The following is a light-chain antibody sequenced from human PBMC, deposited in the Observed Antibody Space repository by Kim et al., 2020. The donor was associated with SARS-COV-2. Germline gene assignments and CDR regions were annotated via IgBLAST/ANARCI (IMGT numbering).Light chain of an antibody. J-gene: IGLJ2*01. Sequence: PGKTARIPCGGNSIGSKSVHWYQRKPGQAPVLVISYDSVRPSGIPERFSGSNSGNTATVTISRVEAGDEADYYCQVWDSSDDHRVVFGGGTQLTVL. CDR1: SIGSKS. CDR3: QVWDSSDDHRVV. CDR2: YDS. V-gene: IGLV3-21*04.